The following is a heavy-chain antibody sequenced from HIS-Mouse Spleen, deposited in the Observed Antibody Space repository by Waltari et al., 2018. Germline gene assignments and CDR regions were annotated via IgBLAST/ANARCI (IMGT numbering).Heavy chain of an antibody. CDR3: ARVRTGDPSYWYFDL. CDR1: GGSVSGYD. J-gene: IGHJ2*01. CDR2: INHSGST. Sequence: QVQLQQWGAGLLKPSETLSLTCAVYGGSVSGYDRSLVRHAPGKGLEWIGEINHSGSTNYNPSLKSRVTISVDTSKNQFSLKLSSVTAADTAVYYCARVRTGDPSYWYFDLWGRGTLVTVSS. V-gene: IGHV4-34*01. D-gene: IGHD7-27*01.